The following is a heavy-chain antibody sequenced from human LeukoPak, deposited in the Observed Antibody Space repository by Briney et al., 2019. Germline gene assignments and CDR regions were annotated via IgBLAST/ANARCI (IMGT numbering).Heavy chain of an antibody. D-gene: IGHD3-9*01. V-gene: IGHV3-7*03. CDR1: GFTFSNYW. CDR2: IKDDGSEK. Sequence: GSLRLSCAASGFTFSNYWIHWVRQAPGKGLEWVAGIKDDGSEKYYVDSVKGRFTISRDNAKNSLYLQMNSLRAEDTAVYYCARGSYDILTGILDYYGMDVWGQGTTVTVSS. CDR3: ARGSYDILTGILDYYGMDV. J-gene: IGHJ6*02.